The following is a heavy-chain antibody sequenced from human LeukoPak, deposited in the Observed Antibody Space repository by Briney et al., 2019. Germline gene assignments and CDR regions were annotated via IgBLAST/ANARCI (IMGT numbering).Heavy chain of an antibody. D-gene: IGHD3-22*01. CDR1: GFTFSSYS. CDR2: LSSDGSNR. CDR3: ARNDYYDSRTIDS. J-gene: IGHJ4*02. V-gene: IGHV3-30*03. Sequence: PGGSLRLSCAASGFTFSSYSMNWVRQAPGKGLEWVAILSSDGSNRYYADSVKGRFTISRDNSKHTLYLQMNSLRAEDTALYYCARNDYYDSRTIDSWGQGTLVTVSS.